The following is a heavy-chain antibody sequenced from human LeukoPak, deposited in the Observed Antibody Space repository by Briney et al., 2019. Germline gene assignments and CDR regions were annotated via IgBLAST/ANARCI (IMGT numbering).Heavy chain of an antibody. D-gene: IGHD1-7*01. CDR3: AREGKLELLKNFDY. CDR1: GFTFSSYS. J-gene: IGHJ4*02. CDR2: ISSSSYYI. Sequence: GGSLRLSCAASGFTFSSYSMNWVRQAPGKGLEWVSSISSSSYYIYYADSVKGRFTISRDNAKNSLYLQMNSLRAEDTAVYYCAREGKLELLKNFDYWGQGTLVTVSS. V-gene: IGHV3-21*01.